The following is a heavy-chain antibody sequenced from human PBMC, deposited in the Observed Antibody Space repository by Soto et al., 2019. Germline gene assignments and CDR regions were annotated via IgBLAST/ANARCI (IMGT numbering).Heavy chain of an antibody. J-gene: IGHJ4*02. D-gene: IGHD3-16*01. CDR3: ARGQGGHGYYFDY. Sequence: VQLQQWGAGLLKPSETLSLTCAVYGGSFSGYYWSWIRQPPGKGLEWIGEINHSGSTNYNPSLKSRVTISVDTSKNQFSLKLSSVTAADTAVYYCARGQGGHGYYFDYWGQGTLVTVSS. CDR1: GGSFSGYY. V-gene: IGHV4-34*01. CDR2: INHSGST.